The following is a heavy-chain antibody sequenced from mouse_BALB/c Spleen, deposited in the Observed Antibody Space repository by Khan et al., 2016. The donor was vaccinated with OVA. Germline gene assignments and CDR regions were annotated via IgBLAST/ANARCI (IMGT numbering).Heavy chain of an antibody. Sequence: QVQLQQSGAELVKPGASVKLSCKASGYTFTSYDINWVRQRPEQGLEWIVWMFPGDGSTKYNENFKGKATLTTDKSSSTAYMQLSRLTSEDSGAYCCARGGYGGFAYWGQGTLVTVSA. J-gene: IGHJ3*01. D-gene: IGHD2-14*01. CDR1: GYTFTSYD. CDR2: MFPGDGST. CDR3: ARGGYGGFAY. V-gene: IGHV1S56*01.